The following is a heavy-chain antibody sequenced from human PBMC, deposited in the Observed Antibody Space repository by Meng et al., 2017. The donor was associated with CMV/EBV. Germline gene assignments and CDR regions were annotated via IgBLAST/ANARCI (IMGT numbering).Heavy chain of an antibody. CDR3: ARSLIVATTAFDY. J-gene: IGHJ4*02. CDR1: GGSISSYY. V-gene: IGHV4-59*01. CDR2: IYYSGST. Sequence: GSLRLSCTVSGGSISSYYWSWIRQPPGKGLEWIGYIYYSGSTNYNPSLKSRVTISVDTSKNQFSLKLSSVTAADTAVYYCARSLIVATTAFDYWGQGTLVTVSS. D-gene: IGHD5-12*01.